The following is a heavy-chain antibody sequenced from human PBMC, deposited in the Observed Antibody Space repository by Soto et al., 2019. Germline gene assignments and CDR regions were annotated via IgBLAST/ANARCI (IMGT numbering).Heavy chain of an antibody. CDR3: ARNPSGQWVVPLYCDL. CDR2: ISGSGSTV. V-gene: IGHV3-48*03. CDR1: GFSITNYE. Sequence: VQLVESGGDLAQPGGSLRLSCAASGFSITNYEMNWVRQAPGKGLEWVAYISGSGSTVYYADSVKGRITISRDNAKNSVYLQINSLRVEDTAIYYCARNPSGQWVVPLYCDLWGQGTLVTVSS. D-gene: IGHD6-19*01. J-gene: IGHJ4*02.